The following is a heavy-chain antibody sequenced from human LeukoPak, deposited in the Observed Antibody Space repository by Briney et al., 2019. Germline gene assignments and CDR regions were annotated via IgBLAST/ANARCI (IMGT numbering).Heavy chain of an antibody. V-gene: IGHV4-59*01. Sequence: PSETLSLTCAVYGGSFSGYYWSWIRQPPGKGLEWIGYIYYSGSTNYNPSLKSRVTISVDTSKNQFSLKLSSVTAADTAVYYCARVTYTGYSIYGMDVWGQGTTVTVSS. D-gene: IGHD6-13*01. J-gene: IGHJ6*02. CDR2: IYYSGST. CDR1: GGSFSGYY. CDR3: ARVTYTGYSIYGMDV.